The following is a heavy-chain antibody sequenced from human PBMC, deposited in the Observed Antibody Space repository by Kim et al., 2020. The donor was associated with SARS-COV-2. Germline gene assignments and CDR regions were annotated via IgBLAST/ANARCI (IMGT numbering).Heavy chain of an antibody. Sequence: GGSLRLSCAASGFTFSSYEMNWVRQAPGKGLEWVSYISSTGSTIYYTDSVKGRFTISRDNAKNSLYLQMDSLRAEDTAVYYCVRDHGIAVAGDAFDIWGQGTLVTVSS. V-gene: IGHV3-48*03. CDR2: ISSTGSTI. CDR3: VRDHGIAVAGDAFDI. CDR1: GFTFSSYE. J-gene: IGHJ3*02. D-gene: IGHD6-19*01.